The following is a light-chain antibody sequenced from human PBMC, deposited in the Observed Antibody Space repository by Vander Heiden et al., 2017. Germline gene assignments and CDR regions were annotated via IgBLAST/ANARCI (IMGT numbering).Light chain of an antibody. CDR2: KAS. J-gene: IGKJ1*01. CDR1: QSISSW. V-gene: IGKV1-5*03. CDR3: QQYNIYST. Sequence: DIRMTQSPSTLSASVGDRVTITCRASQSISSWLAWYQQKPGKAPKLLIYKASSLESGVPSRFSGSGSGTEFTLTISSLQPDDFATYYCQQYNIYSTFGQGTKVEIK.